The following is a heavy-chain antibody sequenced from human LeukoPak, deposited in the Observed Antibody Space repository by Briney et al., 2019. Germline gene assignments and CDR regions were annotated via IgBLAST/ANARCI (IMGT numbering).Heavy chain of an antibody. Sequence: ASVKVSCKASGYTFTNYVINWVRQAPGQGLEWMGWISAYSGNTDSAQKLQGRLTMTTDTSTSTAYMELRSLRSDDTAVYYCARATGFGSGIAGARGAPKYYFDYWGQGTLVTVSS. D-gene: IGHD6-13*01. J-gene: IGHJ4*02. CDR2: ISAYSGNT. CDR3: ARATGFGSGIAGARGAPKYYFDY. CDR1: GYTFTNYV. V-gene: IGHV1-18*01.